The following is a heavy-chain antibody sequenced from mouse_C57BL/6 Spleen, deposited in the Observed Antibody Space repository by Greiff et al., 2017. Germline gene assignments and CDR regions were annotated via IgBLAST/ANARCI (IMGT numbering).Heavy chain of an antibody. CDR1: GYTFTSYW. Sequence: QVQLQQPGAELVKPGASVKLSCKASGYTFTSYWMHWVKQRPGQGLEWIGRIHPSDSDTNYNQKFKGKATLTGDKSSSTAYMQLSSLTSEDSAVYSCSIEDYCNYLWYVDVWGTGTTVTVSS. CDR2: IHPSDSDT. J-gene: IGHJ1*03. CDR3: SIEDYCNYLWYVDV. V-gene: IGHV1-74*01. D-gene: IGHD2-1*01.